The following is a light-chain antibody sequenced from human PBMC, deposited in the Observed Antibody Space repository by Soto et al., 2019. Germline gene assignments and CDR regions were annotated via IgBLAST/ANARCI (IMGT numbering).Light chain of an antibody. CDR1: QNIGNK. CDR3: QQYNNWPPWT. Sequence: EIVLTQSPGTLSLSPGERATLSCRASQNIGNKVGWYQQKPGQAPRLLIYGASTRATGIPVRFSGSGSGTEFTLTISSLQSEDFAVYYCQQYNNWPPWTFGQGTKVDIK. V-gene: IGKV3-15*01. CDR2: GAS. J-gene: IGKJ1*01.